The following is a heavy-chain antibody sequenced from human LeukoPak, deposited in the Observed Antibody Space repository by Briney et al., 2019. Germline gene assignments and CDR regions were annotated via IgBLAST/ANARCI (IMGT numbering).Heavy chain of an antibody. CDR2: IYYSGST. D-gene: IGHD1-26*01. CDR1: GDSTSSDRYY. V-gene: IGHV4-39*07. CDR3: ARVRYWFGSYVLPFDY. Sequence: PSETLSLTCTVSGDSTSSDRYYGGWVRQPPGKGLEWIGNIYYSGSTYYNPSLKSRVTISVDTSKNQFSLKLSSVTAADTAVYYCARVRYWFGSYVLPFDYWGQGTLVTVSS. J-gene: IGHJ4*02.